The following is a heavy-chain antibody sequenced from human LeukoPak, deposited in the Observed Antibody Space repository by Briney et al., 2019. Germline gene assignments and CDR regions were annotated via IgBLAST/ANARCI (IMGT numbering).Heavy chain of an antibody. D-gene: IGHD4-11*01. V-gene: IGHV4-30-4*01. CDR3: AGEYSNYVSHYYYGMDV. CDR2: IYYSGST. Sequence: PSETLSLTCTVSGGSISSGDYYWSWIRQPPGKGLEWIGYIYYSGSTYYNPSLKSRVTISVDTSKNQFSLKLSSVTAADTAAYYCAGEYSNYVSHYYYGMDVWGQGTTVTVSS. CDR1: GGSISSGDYY. J-gene: IGHJ6*02.